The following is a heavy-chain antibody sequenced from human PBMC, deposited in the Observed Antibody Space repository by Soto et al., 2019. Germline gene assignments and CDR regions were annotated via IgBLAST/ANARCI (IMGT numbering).Heavy chain of an antibody. CDR3: AHDDVAQHGFDY. Sequence: QITLKESGPTLVKPTQTLTLTCTFSGFSLSTSGVGVGWIRQPPGKALEWLALIYWDDDKRYSPSLKSRPTVTKDTTKNQVVLTMTNMDPVDTSTYYCAHDDVAQHGFDYWGQGTLVTVSS. V-gene: IGHV2-5*02. J-gene: IGHJ4*02. CDR1: GFSLSTSGVG. D-gene: IGHD5-12*01. CDR2: IYWDDDK.